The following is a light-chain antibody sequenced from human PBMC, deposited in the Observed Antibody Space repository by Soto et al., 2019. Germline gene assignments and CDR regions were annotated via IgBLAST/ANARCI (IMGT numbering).Light chain of an antibody. CDR1: QSVSSSY. V-gene: IGKV3-20*01. CDR3: HQYGGSPLT. CDR2: GAS. J-gene: IGKJ4*01. Sequence: EIVLTQSPGTLSLSPGERATLSCRASQSVSSSYLAWYQQKPGQAPRLLIYGASSRATGIPDRFSGSGSGTDFPLTISRLEPEDFAVYYCHQYGGSPLTFGGGTKVDIK.